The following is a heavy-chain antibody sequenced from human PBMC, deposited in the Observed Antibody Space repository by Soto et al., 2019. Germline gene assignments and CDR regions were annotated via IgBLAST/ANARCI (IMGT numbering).Heavy chain of an antibody. CDR2: IKPDGSEK. D-gene: IGHD3-22*01. CDR3: ARKEYYYDTSNAGWFDP. J-gene: IGHJ5*02. V-gene: IGHV3-7*05. Sequence: GGSLRLSCAASGFTFSSSWMSWVRQAPGKGLEWVASIKPDGSEKYYVDSVKGRFTISRDNAKNSLYLQMNSLRADDTAVYYCARKEYYYDTSNAGWFDPWGQGTLVTVSS. CDR1: GFTFSSSW.